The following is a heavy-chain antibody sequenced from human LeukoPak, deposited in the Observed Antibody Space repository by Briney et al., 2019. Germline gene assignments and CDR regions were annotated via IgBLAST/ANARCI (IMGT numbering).Heavy chain of an antibody. J-gene: IGHJ4*02. CDR3: AKDRLLWFGELTLDY. CDR2: ISGSGGST. V-gene: IGHV3-23*01. D-gene: IGHD3-10*01. CDR1: GFTVSSNY. Sequence: GGSLRLSCAASGFTVSSNYMSWVRQAPGKGLGWVSAISGSGGSTYYADSVKGRFTISRDNSKNTLYLQMNSLRAEDTAVYYCAKDRLLWFGELTLDYWGQGTLVTVSS.